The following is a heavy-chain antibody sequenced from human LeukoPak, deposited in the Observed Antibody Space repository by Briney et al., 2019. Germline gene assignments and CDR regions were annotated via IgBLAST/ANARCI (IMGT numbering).Heavy chain of an antibody. CDR2: INPNSGGT. J-gene: IGHJ4*02. D-gene: IGHD3-22*01. Sequence: ASVKVSCKTSGYTFTGYYIHWVRQAPGQGPEWMGWINPNSGGTNYAQKFQGRVTMTRDTSISTAYMELSRLRSDDTAVYYCARDEGYDSSGYYQLDYWGQGTLVTVSS. CDR3: ARDEGYDSSGYYQLDY. CDR1: GYTFTGYY. V-gene: IGHV1-2*02.